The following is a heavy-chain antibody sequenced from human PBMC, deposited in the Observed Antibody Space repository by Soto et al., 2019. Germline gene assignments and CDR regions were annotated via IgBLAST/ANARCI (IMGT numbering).Heavy chain of an antibody. D-gene: IGHD3-3*01. CDR1: GFSFGSYA. Sequence: PGGSLRLSCAASGFSFGSYALSWVRQAPGKGLEWVSTISGSDGKTFYADSVKGRSSISRDTSQSTLYLQMNSLRADDTAMYYCARWSYLDYWGQGTRVTVYS. V-gene: IGHV3-23*01. CDR3: ARWSYLDY. CDR2: ISGSDGKT. J-gene: IGHJ4*02.